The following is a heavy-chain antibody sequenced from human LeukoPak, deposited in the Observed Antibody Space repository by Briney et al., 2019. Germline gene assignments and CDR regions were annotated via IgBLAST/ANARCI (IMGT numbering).Heavy chain of an antibody. D-gene: IGHD2-15*01. J-gene: IGHJ4*02. CDR3: ARDRGYCSGGSCFLADY. CDR2: IYYSGST. CDR1: GASISSTTYY. V-gene: IGHV4-39*07. Sequence: SETLSLTCTVSGASISSTTYYWGWIRQPPRKGLEWIASIYYSGSTYYNPSLKSRVTISVDTTKNQFSLKLSSVTAADTAVYYCARDRGYCSGGSCFLADYWGQGTLVTVSS.